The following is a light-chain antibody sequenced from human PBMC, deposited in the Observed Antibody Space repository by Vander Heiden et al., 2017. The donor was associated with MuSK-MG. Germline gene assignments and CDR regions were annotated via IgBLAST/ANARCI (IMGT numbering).Light chain of an antibody. CDR2: FTS. CDR1: QDIGNA. V-gene: IGKV6-21*01. Sequence: EIVLTQSPDFQSVTPKEKVTITCRASQDIGNALHWYQQKPHQSPKLLIKFTSHHGSGAPSQFSCKGSGTALTLTFNCAECEDAATYYFQQRNSLPYTFGQGTKLEIK. J-gene: IGKJ2*01. CDR3: QQRNSLPYT.